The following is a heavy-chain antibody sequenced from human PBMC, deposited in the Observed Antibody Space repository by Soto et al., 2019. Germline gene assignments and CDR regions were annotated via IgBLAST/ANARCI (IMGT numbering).Heavy chain of an antibody. Sequence: GRSLRLSCAASGLTFGSYWMSWVRQAPGKGLEWVANIKQEGSEKYYLDSVKGRFTISRDNAKNSLFLQMNSLRAEDTAIYYCAREAASGGWYDSWGQGTLVTVSS. CDR2: IKQEGSEK. J-gene: IGHJ5*01. D-gene: IGHD6-25*01. CDR3: AREAASGGWYDS. V-gene: IGHV3-7*01. CDR1: GLTFGSYW.